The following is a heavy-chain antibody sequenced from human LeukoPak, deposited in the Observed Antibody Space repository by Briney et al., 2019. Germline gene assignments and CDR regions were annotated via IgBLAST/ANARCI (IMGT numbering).Heavy chain of an antibody. V-gene: IGHV1-2*06. Sequence: ASVNVSCKASGYTFTGYYMHWVRQAPGQGLEWMGRINPNSGGTNYAQKFQGRVTMTRDTSISTAYMELSRLRSDDTAVYYCARLKRGYSYGAHFDYWGQGTLVTVSS. CDR1: GYTFTGYY. CDR3: ARLKRGYSYGAHFDY. CDR2: INPNSGGT. J-gene: IGHJ4*02. D-gene: IGHD5-18*01.